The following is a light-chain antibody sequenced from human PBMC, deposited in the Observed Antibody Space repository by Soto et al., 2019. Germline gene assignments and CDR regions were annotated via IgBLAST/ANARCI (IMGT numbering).Light chain of an antibody. Sequence: DIQMTQSPSFLSASVGDRVTISCRASQSINTYLNLYQHKPGKAPKLLIYGTSDLQSGVPSRFSGGGSGTDFTLTISSMEPEDFATYYCQQSFSTLLITFGQGKLLEFK. J-gene: IGKJ5*01. CDR2: GTS. V-gene: IGKV1-39*01. CDR3: QQSFSTLLIT. CDR1: QSINTY.